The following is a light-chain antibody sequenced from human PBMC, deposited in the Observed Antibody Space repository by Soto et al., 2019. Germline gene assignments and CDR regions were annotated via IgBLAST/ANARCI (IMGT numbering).Light chain of an antibody. CDR3: EQRSDWPLT. J-gene: IGKJ4*01. CDR2: DAS. CDR1: QSVSRY. V-gene: IGKV3-11*01. Sequence: EIVLTQSPATLPLSPGERATLSCRASQSVSRYLAWYQQKPGQAPRLLIYDASNRATGIPARFSGSGSGTDFTLTIRSLEPEDFAVYYCEQRSDWPLTFGGGTKVEIK.